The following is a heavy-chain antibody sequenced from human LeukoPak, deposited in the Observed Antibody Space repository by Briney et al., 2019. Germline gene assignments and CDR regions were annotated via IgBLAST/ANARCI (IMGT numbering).Heavy chain of an antibody. D-gene: IGHD3-10*01. CDR3: AKDPVLDIWFGELS. CDR2: IKSKTDGGTT. Sequence: PGGSLRLSCAASGFTFSNAWMSWVRQAPGKGLEWVGRIKSKTDGGTTDYAAPVKGRFTISRDDSKNTLYLQMNSLRAEDTAVYYCAKDPVLDIWFGELSWGQGTLVTVSS. V-gene: IGHV3-15*01. CDR1: GFTFSNAW. J-gene: IGHJ5*02.